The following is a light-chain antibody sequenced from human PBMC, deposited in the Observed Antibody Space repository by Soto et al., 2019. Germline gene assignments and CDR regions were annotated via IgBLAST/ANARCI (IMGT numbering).Light chain of an antibody. CDR1: QSINSS. CDR2: GAS. J-gene: IGKJ2*01. Sequence: EIVMTQSPATLSVSPGERVTLSCRASQSINSSLAWYQQKPGQAPRLLIYGASSRATGIPDRFSGSGSGTDFTLTISRLEPEDFAVSSCQQYNNWPPSTFGQGTKVDIK. V-gene: IGKV3D-15*01. CDR3: QQYNNWPPST.